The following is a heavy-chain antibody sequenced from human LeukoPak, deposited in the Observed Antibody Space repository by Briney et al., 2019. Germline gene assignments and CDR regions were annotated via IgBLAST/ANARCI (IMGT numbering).Heavy chain of an antibody. CDR2: ISYDGSNK. D-gene: IGHD2-2*01. V-gene: IGHV3-30*18. Sequence: GGSLRLSCAASGFTFSSYGMHWVRQAPGKGLEWVAVISYDGSNKYYADSVKGRFTISRDNSKNTLYLQMNSLRAEDTAVYYCANVLGDCSSTSCPPGYWGQGTLVTVSS. J-gene: IGHJ4*02. CDR3: ANVLGDCSSTSCPPGY. CDR1: GFTFSSYG.